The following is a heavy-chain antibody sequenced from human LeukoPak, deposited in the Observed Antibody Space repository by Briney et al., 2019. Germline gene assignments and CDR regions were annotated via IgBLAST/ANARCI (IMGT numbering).Heavy chain of an antibody. J-gene: IGHJ4*02. CDR3: ARQYSSSSHFDY. Sequence: KSSETLSLTCTVSGGSISSYYWSWIRQPPGKGLEWIGYIYYSGSTNYNPSLKSRVTISVDTSKNQFSLKLSSVTAADTAVYYCARQYSSSSHFDYWGQGALVTVSS. CDR2: IYYSGST. V-gene: IGHV4-59*01. CDR1: GGSISSYY. D-gene: IGHD6-6*01.